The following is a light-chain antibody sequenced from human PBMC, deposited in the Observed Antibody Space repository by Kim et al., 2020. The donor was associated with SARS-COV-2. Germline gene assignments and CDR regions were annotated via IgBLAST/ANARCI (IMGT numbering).Light chain of an antibody. CDR2: GAS. CDR1: QSVSSSY. V-gene: IGKV3-20*01. CDR3: HLYGSPWT. Sequence: EIVLTQSPGTLSLSPGERATLSCRASQSVSSSYLAWYQQKPGQAPRLLIYGASSRATGIPDRFSGSGSGTDFTLTISRLEPEDFAVYYCHLYGSPWTFGQGTKVDIK. J-gene: IGKJ1*01.